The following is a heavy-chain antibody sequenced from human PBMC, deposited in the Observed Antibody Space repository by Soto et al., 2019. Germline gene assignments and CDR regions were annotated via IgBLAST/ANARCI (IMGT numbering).Heavy chain of an antibody. J-gene: IGHJ6*02. D-gene: IGHD3-10*01. CDR2: INGSGGST. CDR1: GFTFSSYA. Sequence: EVQLLESGGGLVQPGGSLRLSCAASGFTFSSYAMSWVRQAPGKGLEWVSAINGSGGSTYYADSVKGRFTNSRDNSKNTLYLQMNSLRAEDTAVYYCARAMVRGVTPRGYGMDVWGQGTTVTVSS. CDR3: ARAMVRGVTPRGYGMDV. V-gene: IGHV3-23*01.